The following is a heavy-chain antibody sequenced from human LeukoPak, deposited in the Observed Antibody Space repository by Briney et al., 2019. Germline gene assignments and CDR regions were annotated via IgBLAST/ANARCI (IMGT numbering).Heavy chain of an antibody. V-gene: IGHV4-39*01. CDR2: XXXSXST. J-gene: IGHJ3*02. CDR1: GGSISSSSYY. Sequence: SETLSLTCTVSGGSISSSSYYWGWIRQPPGXXXXXXXXXXXSXSTYYNPSLKSRFTISVDTSKNQFSLKLSSVTAADTAVYYCAGLGAAGITMIVVGPNDAFDIWGQGTMVTVSS. CDR3: AGLGAAGITMIVVGPNDAFDI. D-gene: IGHD3-22*01.